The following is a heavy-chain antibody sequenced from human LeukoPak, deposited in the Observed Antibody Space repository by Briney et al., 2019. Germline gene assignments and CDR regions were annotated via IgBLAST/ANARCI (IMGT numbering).Heavy chain of an antibody. V-gene: IGHV4-34*01. CDR3: ARGEYSSGWYYFDY. CDR2: INHSGST. D-gene: IGHD6-19*01. CDR1: AGSFSGYY. J-gene: IGHJ4*02. Sequence: SETLSLTCAVYAGSFSGYYWSWIRQPPGKGLEWIGEINHSGSTNYNPSLKSRVTISVDTSKNPVSLKLSSVTAADTAVYYCARGEYSSGWYYFDYWGQGTLVTVSS.